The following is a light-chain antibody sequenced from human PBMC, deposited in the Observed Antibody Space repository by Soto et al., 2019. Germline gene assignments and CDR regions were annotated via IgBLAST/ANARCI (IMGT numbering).Light chain of an antibody. V-gene: IGKV3-15*01. J-gene: IGKJ2*01. CDR2: GAS. CDR3: QQYHNWPPQYT. CDR1: QTINSN. Sequence: EIVMTQSPATLSVSPGDRATVSCRASQTINSNLAWYQQKPGQAPGLLIHGASTRATGVPARFSGSGSGTEFTLTISSLQSEDFAVYYCQQYHNWPPQYTFGQGTKLQI.